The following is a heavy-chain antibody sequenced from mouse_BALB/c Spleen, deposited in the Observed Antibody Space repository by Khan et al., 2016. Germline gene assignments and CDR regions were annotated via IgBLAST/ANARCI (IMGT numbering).Heavy chain of an antibody. CDR2: INPDSSTI. CDR3: ASTFWFFDV. V-gene: IGHV4-1*02. CDR1: GFDFSRYW. J-gene: IGHJ1*01. Sequence: EVKLLESGGGLVQPGGSLKLSCAASGFDFSRYWMSWVRQAPGNGLEWIGEINPDSSTINYTPSLKDKFIISRDIAKSTLYMPMSKVSSEKTATDYCASTFWFFDVWGAGTTVTVSS.